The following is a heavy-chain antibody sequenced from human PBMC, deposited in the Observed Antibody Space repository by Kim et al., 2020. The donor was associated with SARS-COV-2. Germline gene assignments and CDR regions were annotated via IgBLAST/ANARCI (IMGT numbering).Heavy chain of an antibody. CDR1: GGSSSGYY. V-gene: IGHV4-34*01. D-gene: IGHD2-2*01. J-gene: IGHJ4*01. CDR2: INHSGNT. CDR3: AGLLGYCSTTGCSKPFDY. Sequence: SETLSLTCAVYGGSSSGYYWSWIRQPPGEGLEWIGEINHSGNTNYNPSLKSRVTISVGTSKNQFSLKLNSVTAAGTAVYYCAGLLGYCSTTGCSKPFDY.